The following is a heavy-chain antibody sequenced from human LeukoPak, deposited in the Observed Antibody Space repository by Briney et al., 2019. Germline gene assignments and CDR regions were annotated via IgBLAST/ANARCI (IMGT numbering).Heavy chain of an antibody. CDR3: ATGAQYGLRGVAYFYYMHV. J-gene: IGHJ6*03. CDR1: GYPFTGYY. Sequence: ASVKVSCKASGYPFTGYYVHWVRQAPGHGLEWMGWVNPRNGGTHSAQKFQGRVSMTGDTSITTAYMELSSLTSDDTAVYYCATGAQYGLRGVAYFYYMHVWGTGTTVTVS. V-gene: IGHV1-2*02. CDR2: VNPRNGGT. D-gene: IGHD3-10*01.